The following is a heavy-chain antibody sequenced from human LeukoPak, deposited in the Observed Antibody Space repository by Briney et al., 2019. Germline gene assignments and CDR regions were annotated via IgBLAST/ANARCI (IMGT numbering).Heavy chain of an antibody. J-gene: IGHJ4*02. D-gene: IGHD5-24*01. CDR1: GFTFRRYS. V-gene: IGHV3-48*01. Sequence: PGGSLRLSCAASGFTFRRYSMNWIRQAPGKGLEWISYINEGSNNIFYADSVKGRFTISRDNAKNSLHPQMNSLRVDDTAVYYCARDDLTNGYNGNFWGQGTLVTVSS. CDR2: INEGSNNI. CDR3: ARDDLTNGYNGNF.